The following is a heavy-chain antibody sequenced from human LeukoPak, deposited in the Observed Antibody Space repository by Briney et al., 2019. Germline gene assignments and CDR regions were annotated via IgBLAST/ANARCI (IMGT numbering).Heavy chain of an antibody. J-gene: IGHJ4*02. CDR3: ASPPRAVAGTHHFDY. CDR1: GFTFSSYE. CDR2: ISSSGSTI. D-gene: IGHD6-19*01. Sequence: GGSLRLSCAASGFTFSSYEMNWVRQAPGKGLEWVSYISSSGSTIYYADSVKGRFTISRDNAKNSLYLQMNSLRAEDTAVYYCASPPRAVAGTHHFDYWGQGTLVTVSS. V-gene: IGHV3-48*03.